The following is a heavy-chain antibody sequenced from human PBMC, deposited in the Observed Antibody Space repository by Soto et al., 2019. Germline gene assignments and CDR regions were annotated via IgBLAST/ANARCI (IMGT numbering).Heavy chain of an antibody. J-gene: IGHJ5*02. CDR3: EKDLSVADNWNWFGP. D-gene: IGHD6-19*01. CDR2: ISYDGSNK. CDR1: GSDFNLYG. Sequence: SLRLSCAAAGSDFNLYGILSVRQAPGRGLERVAVISYDGSNKYYVDSVKGRFTISRDNSKNTLYRQMNTLRAEDTAVYYCEKDLSVADNWNWFGPWGQGTLVTLSS. V-gene: IGHV3-30*18.